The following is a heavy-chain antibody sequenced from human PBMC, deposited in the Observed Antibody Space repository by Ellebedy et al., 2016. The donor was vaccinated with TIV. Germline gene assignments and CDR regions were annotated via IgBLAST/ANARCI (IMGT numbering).Heavy chain of an antibody. CDR2: IYSGGST. D-gene: IGHD5-18*01. CDR3: ANLDPGFTDSYGLDY. Sequence: GESLKISCAASGFTVSSNYMRWVRQAPGKGLEWVSLIYSGGSTYYADSVKGRFTISRDNSKNTLYLQMNSLRAEDTAVYYCANLDPGFTDSYGLDYWGQGTLVTASS. V-gene: IGHV3-66*01. CDR1: GFTVSSNY. J-gene: IGHJ4*02.